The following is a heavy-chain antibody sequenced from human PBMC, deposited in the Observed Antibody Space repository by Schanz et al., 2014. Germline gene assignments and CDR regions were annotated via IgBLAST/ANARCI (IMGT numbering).Heavy chain of an antibody. CDR1: TFTFSSDW. V-gene: IGHV3-7*02. Sequence: EVKLLESGGTLVRPGGSLRLSCAASTFTFSSDWMSWVRQAPGKGLEWVANIKEDGSVKDYVDSVKGRFTISRDNAKNSLFLQMNSLRPEDTAVYYCARGRVLESWGQGTLVTVSS. J-gene: IGHJ5*02. CDR2: IKEDGSVK. D-gene: IGHD1-1*01. CDR3: ARGRVLES.